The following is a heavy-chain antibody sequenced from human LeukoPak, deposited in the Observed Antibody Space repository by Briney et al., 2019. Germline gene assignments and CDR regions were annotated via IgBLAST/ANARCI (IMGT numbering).Heavy chain of an antibody. CDR3: ARDRNYDGSVYYEDDYFDY. J-gene: IGHJ4*02. Sequence: GGSLRLSCAASGFTFSSYAMHWVRQAPGKGLEWVSSISSSSSYIHYADSVKGRFSISRDNAKNSLYLQMNSLRAEDTAVYYCARDRNYDGSVYYEDDYFDYWGQGTLVTVSS. D-gene: IGHD3-22*01. CDR2: ISSSSSYI. V-gene: IGHV3-21*01. CDR1: GFTFSSYA.